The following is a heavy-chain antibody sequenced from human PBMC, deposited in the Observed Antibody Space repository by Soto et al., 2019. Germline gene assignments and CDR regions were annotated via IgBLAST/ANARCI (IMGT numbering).Heavy chain of an antibody. Sequence: PGGSLRLSCTASGFTFGDYAMSWVRQAPGKGLEWVGFIRSKAYGGTTEYAASVKGRFTISRDDSKSIAYLQMNSLKTEDTAVYYCTRVTGDWWSSYYGMDVWGQGTTVTVSS. V-gene: IGHV3-49*04. CDR2: IRSKAYGGTT. CDR1: GFTFGDYA. D-gene: IGHD2-21*02. J-gene: IGHJ6*02. CDR3: TRVTGDWWSSYYGMDV.